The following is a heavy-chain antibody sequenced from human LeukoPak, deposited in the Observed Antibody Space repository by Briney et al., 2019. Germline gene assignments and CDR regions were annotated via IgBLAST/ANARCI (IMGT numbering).Heavy chain of an antibody. V-gene: IGHV1-46*01. Sequence: ASVKVSCKASGYTFTSYYMHWVRQAPGQGLEWMGIINPSGGSTSYAQKLQGRVTMTTDTSTSTAYMELRSLRSDDTAVYYCARSKAAYSSSVDYWGQGTLVTVSS. CDR2: INPSGGST. CDR1: GYTFTSYY. J-gene: IGHJ4*02. CDR3: ARSKAAYSSSVDY. D-gene: IGHD6-13*01.